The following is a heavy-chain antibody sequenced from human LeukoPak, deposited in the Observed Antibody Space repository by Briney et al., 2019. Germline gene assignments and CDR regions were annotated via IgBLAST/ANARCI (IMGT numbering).Heavy chain of an antibody. CDR3: ASSADSDYDFWSGYFV. J-gene: IGHJ4*02. D-gene: IGHD3-3*01. CDR2: ISAYNGNT. CDR1: GYTFTSYG. Sequence: ASVKVSCKASGYTFTSYGISWVRQAPGQGLEWMGWISAYNGNTNYTQKLQGRVTMTTDTSTSTAYMELRSLRSDDTAVYYCASSADSDYDFWSGYFVWGQGTLVTVSS. V-gene: IGHV1-18*01.